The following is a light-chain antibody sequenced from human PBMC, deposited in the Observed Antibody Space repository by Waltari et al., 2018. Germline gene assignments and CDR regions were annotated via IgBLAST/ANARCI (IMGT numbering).Light chain of an antibody. CDR1: QSISSW. V-gene: IGKV1-5*03. CDR2: KSS. CDR3: QQYNIYWT. Sequence: DIQMTQSPSTLSASVGDRVTITCRASQSISSWLAWYQQKPGKAPKLLIYKSSSLESGVQSRFSCSGSGTEFTLTISSLQPDDFATYYCQQYNIYWTFGQGTKVEIK. J-gene: IGKJ1*01.